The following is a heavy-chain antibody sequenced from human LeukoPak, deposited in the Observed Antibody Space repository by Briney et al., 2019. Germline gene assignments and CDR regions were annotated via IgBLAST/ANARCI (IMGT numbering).Heavy chain of an antibody. CDR1: GGTFSSYA. CDR2: INPSGGST. Sequence: ASVKVSCKASGGTFSSYAISWVRQAPGQGLEWMGIINPSGGSTSYAQKFQGRVTMTRDMSTSTVYMELSSLRSEDTAVYYCAIIGYCSSTSCYASYDAFDIWGQGTMVTVSS. V-gene: IGHV1-46*01. D-gene: IGHD2-2*01. J-gene: IGHJ3*02. CDR3: AIIGYCSSTSCYASYDAFDI.